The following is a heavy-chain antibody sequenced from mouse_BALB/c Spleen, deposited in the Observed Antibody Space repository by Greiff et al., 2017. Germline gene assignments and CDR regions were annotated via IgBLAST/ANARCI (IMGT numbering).Heavy chain of an antibody. J-gene: IGHJ1*01. V-gene: IGHV2-9*02. CDR2: IWAGGST. Sequence: QVQLKESGPGLVAPSQSLSITCTVSGFSLTSYGVHWVRQPPGKGLEWLGVIWAGGSTNYNSALMSRLSISKDNSKSQVFLKMNSLQTDDTAMYYCARKFLWYFDVWGAGTTVTVSS. CDR1: GFSLTSYG. CDR3: ARKFLWYFDV.